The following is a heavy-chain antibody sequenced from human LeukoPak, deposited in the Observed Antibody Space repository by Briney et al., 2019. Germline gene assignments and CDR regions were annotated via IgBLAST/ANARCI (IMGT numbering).Heavy chain of an antibody. CDR1: GGSISSSNW. CDR3: ARQEVRGVLLFYYGMDV. D-gene: IGHD3-10*01. V-gene: IGHV4-4*02. J-gene: IGHJ6*02. Sequence: SETLSLTCAVSGGSISSSNWWSWVRQPPGKGLEWIGEIYHSGSTNYNPSLKSRVTISVDTSKNQFSLKLSSVTAADTAVYYCARQEVRGVLLFYYGMDVWGQGTTVTVSS. CDR2: IYHSGST.